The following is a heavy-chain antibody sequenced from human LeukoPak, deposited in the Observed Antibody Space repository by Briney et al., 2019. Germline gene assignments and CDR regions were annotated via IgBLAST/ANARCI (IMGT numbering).Heavy chain of an antibody. D-gene: IGHD2-15*01. Sequence: SETLSLTCTVSGGSISGSSYYWGWSRQPPGEGLEWIGSTSSSGSTYYNPSLKSRLTISVDTSKNQFSLKLSSVTAADTAVYYCARRMVAATPGHYWGQGTLVTISS. CDR1: GGSISGSSYY. CDR3: ARRMVAATPGHY. J-gene: IGHJ4*02. V-gene: IGHV4-39*01. CDR2: TSSSGST.